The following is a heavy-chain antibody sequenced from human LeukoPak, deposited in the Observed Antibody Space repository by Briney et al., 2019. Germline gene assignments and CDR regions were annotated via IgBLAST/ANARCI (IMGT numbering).Heavy chain of an antibody. CDR1: GGSISSYY. J-gene: IGHJ5*02. CDR2: IYYSGST. CDR3: ARGDQYYDILTGYYMYNWFDP. D-gene: IGHD3-9*01. V-gene: IGHV4-59*01. Sequence: PSETLSLTCTVSGGSISSYYWSWIRQPPGKGLVWIGYIYYSGSTNYNPSLKSRVTISVDTSKNQFSLKLSSVTAADTAVYYCARGDQYYDILTGYYMYNWFDPWGQGTLVTVSS.